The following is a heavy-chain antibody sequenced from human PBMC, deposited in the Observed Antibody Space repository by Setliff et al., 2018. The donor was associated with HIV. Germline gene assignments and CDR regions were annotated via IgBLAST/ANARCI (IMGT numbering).Heavy chain of an antibody. CDR1: GYTFTDYF. Sequence: ASVKVSCKTSGYTFTDYFVHWVRLAPGQGLEWMGWLNPKTGATHYAQDFQGRVTMTSDTSTSTAYMELSRLRSDDTAVYYCARDRFGSWYTGSSGLAHWGQGTLVTVSS. D-gene: IGHD2-2*02. J-gene: IGHJ4*02. CDR2: LNPKTGAT. CDR3: ARDRFGSWYTGSSGLAH. V-gene: IGHV1-2*02.